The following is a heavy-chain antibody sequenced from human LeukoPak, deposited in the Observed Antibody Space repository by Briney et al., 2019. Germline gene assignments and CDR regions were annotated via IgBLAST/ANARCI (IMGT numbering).Heavy chain of an antibody. CDR2: INHSGNT. D-gene: IGHD3-10*01. CDR3: ARGKVWYGELEEAYYSDF. V-gene: IGHV4-34*01. Sequence: PSETLSLTCALSGASFSDDYWSWIRQPPGKGLEWIGDINHSGNTNYNPSLKSRVTISLHTSKNQFSLMLSSVTAADTAVYYCARGKVWYGELEEAYYSDFGGQGTLVTVSS. J-gene: IGHJ4*02. CDR1: GASFSDDY.